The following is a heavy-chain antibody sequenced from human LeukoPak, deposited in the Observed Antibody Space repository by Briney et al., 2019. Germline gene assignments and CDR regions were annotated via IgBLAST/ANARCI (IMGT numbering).Heavy chain of an antibody. CDR3: ARHVGGGGTVAATIWFDP. CDR2: IYHSGST. J-gene: IGHJ5*02. D-gene: IGHD2-15*01. V-gene: IGHV4-38-2*02. CDR1: GYSISSGYY. Sequence: PSETLSLTCTVSGYSISSGYYWGWIRQPPGKGLEWIGSIYHSGSTYYNPSLKSRVTISVDTSKNQFSLKLSSVTAADTAVYYCARHVGGGGTVAATIWFDPWGQGTLVTVSS.